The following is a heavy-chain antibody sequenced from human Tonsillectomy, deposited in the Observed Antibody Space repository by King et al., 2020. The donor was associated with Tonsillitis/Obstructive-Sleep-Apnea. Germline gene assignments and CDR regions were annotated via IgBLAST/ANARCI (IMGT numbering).Heavy chain of an antibody. V-gene: IGHV3-15*01. CDR3: TTTTSSWSFDC. CDR2: IKRKNDGETT. Sequence: VQLVESGGGLVKPGGSLRLSCAASGFTFSNAWMSWVRQAPGKGLEWVGRIKRKNDGETTDYAAPVKGRFTISRDDSKNTLYLQMNSLKTEDTAVYYCTTTTSSWSFDCWGQGTLVTVSS. D-gene: IGHD6-13*01. J-gene: IGHJ4*02. CDR1: GFTFSNAW.